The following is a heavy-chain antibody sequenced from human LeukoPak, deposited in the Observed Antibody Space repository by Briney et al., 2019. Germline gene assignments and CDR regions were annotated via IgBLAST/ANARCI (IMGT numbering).Heavy chain of an antibody. V-gene: IGHV3-7*01. CDR2: IKQDGSEK. D-gene: IGHD6-19*01. Sequence: PGGSLRLPCAVSGFSANNYWMSWVRQGPGKGLEWVASIKQDGSEKYYVDSVKGRFTISRDNAKNSLYLQMNSLGVEDTAVYYCARDPGDSDGWYYFDCWGQGTLVTVSS. J-gene: IGHJ4*02. CDR3: ARDPGDSDGWYYFDC. CDR1: GFSANNYW.